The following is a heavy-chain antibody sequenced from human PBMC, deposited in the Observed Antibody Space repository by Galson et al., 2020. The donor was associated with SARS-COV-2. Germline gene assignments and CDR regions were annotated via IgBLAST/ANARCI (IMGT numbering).Heavy chain of an antibody. CDR1: FGSMTSHY. CDR2: IDSSGST. V-gene: IGHV4-59*08. D-gene: IGHD1-26*01. J-gene: IGHJ4*02. CDR3: AKLAEGGRSSEDY. Sequence: ETSETLSLTCTVSFGSMTSHYWSWIRQSPGKGLEWIGYIDSSGSTTYIPSLRSRVTISIDTSKNQFSLRLTSVTAADSAVYYCAKLAEGGRSSEDYWGQGTLVSVSS.